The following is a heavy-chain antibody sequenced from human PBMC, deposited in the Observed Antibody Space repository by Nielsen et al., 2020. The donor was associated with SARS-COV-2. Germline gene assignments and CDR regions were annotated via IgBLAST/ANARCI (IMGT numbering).Heavy chain of an antibody. CDR3: ARVQYSGSYSDYYYYYYMDV. J-gene: IGHJ6*03. V-gene: IGHV1-3*01. Sequence: VKVSCKASGYTFTSYAMHWVRQAPGQRLEWMGWINAGNGNTKYSQKFQGRVTITRDTSASTAYMELSSLRSEDTAVYYCARVQYSGSYSDYYYYYYMDVWGKGTTVTVSS. CDR1: GYTFTSYA. D-gene: IGHD1-26*01. CDR2: INAGNGNT.